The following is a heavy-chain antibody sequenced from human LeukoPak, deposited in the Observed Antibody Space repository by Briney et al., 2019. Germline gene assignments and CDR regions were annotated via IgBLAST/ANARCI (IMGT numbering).Heavy chain of an antibody. CDR2: IYYSGST. CDR1: GGSISSYY. CDR3: ARAEVTIFGVPDAFDI. Sequence: PSETLSLTCTVSGGSISSYYWSWIRQPPGKGLEWIGYIYYSGSTNYNPSLKSRVTISVDTSKNQFSLKLSSVTAADTAVYYCARAEVTIFGVPDAFDIWGQGTMVTVSS. J-gene: IGHJ3*02. V-gene: IGHV4-59*01. D-gene: IGHD3-3*01.